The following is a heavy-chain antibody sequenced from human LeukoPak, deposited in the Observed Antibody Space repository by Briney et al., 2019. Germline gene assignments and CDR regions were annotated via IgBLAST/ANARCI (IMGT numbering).Heavy chain of an antibody. V-gene: IGHV6-1*01. J-gene: IGHJ3*02. D-gene: IGHD2-21*01. CDR1: GDSVSSNTAT. CDR2: TYYKSKWYN. Sequence: SQTLSLTCVISGDSVSSNTATWNWIRQSPSRGLEWLGRTYYKSKWYNDYAVFVKSRITIKPDTSKNQFSLQLNSVSPDDTAVYCDSDCYVLDIWGQGTMVTVSS. CDR3: SDCYVLDI.